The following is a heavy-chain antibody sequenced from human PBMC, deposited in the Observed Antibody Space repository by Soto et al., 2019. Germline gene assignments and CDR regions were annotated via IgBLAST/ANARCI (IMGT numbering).Heavy chain of an antibody. Sequence: LRLSCAASGFTFSSYGMHWVRQAPGKGLEWVAVIWFDGSNKYYADSVKGRFTISRDNSKNTLYLQMNSLRAEDTAVYYCATGDTAMDVYYYYGMDVWGQGTTVTVSS. J-gene: IGHJ6*02. CDR1: GFTFSSYG. V-gene: IGHV3-33*01. CDR3: ATGDTAMDVYYYYGMDV. D-gene: IGHD5-18*01. CDR2: IWFDGSNK.